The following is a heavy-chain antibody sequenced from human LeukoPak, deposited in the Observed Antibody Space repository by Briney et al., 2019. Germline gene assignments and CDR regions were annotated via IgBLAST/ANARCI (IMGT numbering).Heavy chain of an antibody. Sequence: ASVKVSCKASGYTFTGYYIHWVRQAPGQGLEWMGWINPNSGGTNYAQKFQGRVTMTRDTSISTAYMELSRLRSDDTAVYYCARWFGSGYYFDYWGQGTLVTVSS. D-gene: IGHD3-22*01. CDR3: ARWFGSGYYFDY. CDR1: GYTFTGYY. CDR2: INPNSGGT. J-gene: IGHJ4*02. V-gene: IGHV1-2*02.